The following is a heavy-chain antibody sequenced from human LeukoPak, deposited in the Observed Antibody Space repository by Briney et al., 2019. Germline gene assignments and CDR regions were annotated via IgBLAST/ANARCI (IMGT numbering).Heavy chain of an antibody. Sequence: PGGSLRLSCAASGFAFSNYAVAWVRQAPGKGLEWVSGISASGVGTYYADSVKGRFSISGDNAKNSLYLQMNSLRAEDTAVYYCARVAITIFEDYFDYWGQGTLVTVSS. CDR3: ARVAITIFEDYFDY. V-gene: IGHV3-23*01. D-gene: IGHD3-9*01. J-gene: IGHJ4*02. CDR2: ISASGVGT. CDR1: GFAFSNYA.